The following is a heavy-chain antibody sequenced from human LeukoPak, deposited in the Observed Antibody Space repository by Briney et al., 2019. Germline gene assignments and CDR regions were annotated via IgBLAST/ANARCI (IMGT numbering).Heavy chain of an antibody. CDR3: ARESETSGWYDY. J-gene: IGHJ4*02. Sequence: PGRSLRLSCAAPGFIFDNYAIHWVRHAPGKGLEWVSLISGDGGSTFYADSVRGRFTISRDNTRKSLSLQMSSLRSEDTALYYCARESETSGWYDYWGQGTLVTVSS. V-gene: IGHV3-43*02. D-gene: IGHD6-19*01. CDR2: ISGDGGST. CDR1: GFIFDNYA.